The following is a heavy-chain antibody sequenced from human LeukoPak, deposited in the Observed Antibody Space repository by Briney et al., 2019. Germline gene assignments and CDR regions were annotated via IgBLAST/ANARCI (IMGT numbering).Heavy chain of an antibody. Sequence: SQTLSLTCTVSGGSISSGGYYWSCIRQHPGKGLEWIGYIHYSVSSNHNPSLKSRVAIPVDWYKYQFSLDLSSVTAADTAVNYCARVEYRGYDENNWFDPWGQGTLVTVSS. CDR1: GGSISSGGYY. D-gene: IGHD5-12*01. V-gene: IGHV4-31*03. J-gene: IGHJ5*02. CDR2: IHYSVSS. CDR3: ARVEYRGYDENNWFDP.